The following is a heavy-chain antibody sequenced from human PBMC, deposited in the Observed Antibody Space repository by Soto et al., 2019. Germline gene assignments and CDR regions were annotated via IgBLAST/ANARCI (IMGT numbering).Heavy chain of an antibody. CDR2: ISYDGSNK. Sequence: GGSLRLSCAASGFTFSSYGMHWVRQAPGKGLEWVAVISYDGSNKYYADSVKGRFTISRDNSKNTLYLQMNSLRAEDTAVYYCAKEGGXSLEWFLWAGDYYGMDVWGQGTTVTVSS. V-gene: IGHV3-30*18. D-gene: IGHD3-3*01. CDR3: AKEGGXSLEWFLWAGDYYGMDV. J-gene: IGHJ6*02. CDR1: GFTFSSYG.